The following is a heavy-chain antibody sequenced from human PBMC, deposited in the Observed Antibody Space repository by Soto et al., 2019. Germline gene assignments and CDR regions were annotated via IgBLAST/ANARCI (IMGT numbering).Heavy chain of an antibody. CDR2: IYYSGST. CDR1: GGSISSGGYY. Sequence: SETLSLTCTVSGGSISSGGYYWSWIRQHPGKGLEWIGYIYYSGSTYYDPSLKSRVTISVDTSKNQFSLKLSSVTAADTAVYYCARAGYSHGGNWFDPWGQGTLVTVSS. J-gene: IGHJ5*02. CDR3: ARAGYSHGGNWFDP. V-gene: IGHV4-31*03. D-gene: IGHD5-18*01.